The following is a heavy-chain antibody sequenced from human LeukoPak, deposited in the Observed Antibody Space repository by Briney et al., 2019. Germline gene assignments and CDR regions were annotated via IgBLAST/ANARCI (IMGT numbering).Heavy chain of an antibody. CDR3: ARSSYSSSSSV. J-gene: IGHJ3*01. V-gene: IGHV3-7*03. D-gene: IGHD6-6*01. CDR2: IKQDGSEK. Sequence: GGSLRLSCAASGFTFSSYWMHWVRQAPGKGLEWVANIKQDGSEKYYVDSVKGRFTISRDNAKNALYLQMNSLRAEDTAVYYCARSSYSSSSSVWGQGTMVTVSS. CDR1: GFTFSSYW.